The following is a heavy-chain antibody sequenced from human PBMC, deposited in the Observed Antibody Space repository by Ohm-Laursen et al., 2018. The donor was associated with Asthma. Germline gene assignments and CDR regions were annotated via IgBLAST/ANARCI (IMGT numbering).Heavy chain of an antibody. CDR1: GLPFSNFW. Sequence: SLRLSCAASGLPFSNFWMSWVRQAPGKGLEWVANIYPDGGEKYYVDSVDGRFTISRDNAKNSLYLQMNSLRAEDTAVYFCARDLMDWYSPSLDFWGQGTLVTVSS. V-gene: IGHV3-7*01. CDR2: IYPDGGEK. CDR3: ARDLMDWYSPSLDF. D-gene: IGHD3/OR15-3a*01. J-gene: IGHJ4*02.